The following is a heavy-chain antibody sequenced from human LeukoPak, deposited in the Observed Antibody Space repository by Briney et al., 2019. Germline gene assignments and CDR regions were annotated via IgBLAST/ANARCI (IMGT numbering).Heavy chain of an antibody. CDR1: EFTFGTYA. Sequence: PGGSLRLSCSASEFTFGTYAMLWVRQAPGTGLEYVSAISSNGRDTYYAAHVRGRFSISRVNSNNTLYLQMSSLRVEDTAMYYCARLAAAGHSDYWGQGSLVAVSS. CDR2: ISSNGRDT. D-gene: IGHD6-13*01. CDR3: ARLAAAGHSDY. V-gene: IGHV3-64D*06. J-gene: IGHJ4*02.